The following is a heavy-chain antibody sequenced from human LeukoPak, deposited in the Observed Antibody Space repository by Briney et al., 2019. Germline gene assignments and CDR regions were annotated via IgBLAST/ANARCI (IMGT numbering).Heavy chain of an antibody. CDR2: ISYDGSNK. V-gene: IGHV3-30*18. Sequence: QPGRSLRLSCAASGFTFSSYGMHWVRQAPGKGLEWVAVISYDGSNKYYADSVKGRFTISRDNSKNTLYLQMNSLRAEDTAVYYCAKGHSSGWYYFDYWGQGILVTVSS. CDR3: AKGHSSGWYYFDY. J-gene: IGHJ4*02. D-gene: IGHD6-19*01. CDR1: GFTFSSYG.